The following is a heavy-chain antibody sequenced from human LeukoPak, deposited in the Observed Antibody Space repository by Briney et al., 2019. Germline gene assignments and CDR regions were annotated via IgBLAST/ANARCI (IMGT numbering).Heavy chain of an antibody. Sequence: PSETLSLTCTVSGGSISRYYWSWLRQPAGKGLEWIGRIYTSGSTNYNPSLKSRVTMSVDTSKNQFSLKLGSVTAADTAVYYCARDPTTLGYCSGGSCYVGLDWFDPWGQGTLVTVSS. D-gene: IGHD2-15*01. CDR3: ARDPTTLGYCSGGSCYVGLDWFDP. CDR1: GGSISRYY. J-gene: IGHJ5*02. V-gene: IGHV4-4*07. CDR2: IYTSGST.